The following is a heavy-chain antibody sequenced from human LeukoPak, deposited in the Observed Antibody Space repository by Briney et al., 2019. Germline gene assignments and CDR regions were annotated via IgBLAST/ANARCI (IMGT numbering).Heavy chain of an antibody. CDR1: GFTFSNYW. CDR3: ARGGSYGDY. D-gene: IGHD3-16*01. V-gene: IGHV3-74*01. J-gene: IGHJ4*02. CDR2: VNPDGSDI. Sequence: PGGSLRLSCAASGFTFSNYWMDWVRPVPPKGLVWVSRVNPDGSDITHANSVRGRFTSSRDNAKNTLYPQMNRLRIEDTAVYYCARGGSYGDYWGQGILVTVSS.